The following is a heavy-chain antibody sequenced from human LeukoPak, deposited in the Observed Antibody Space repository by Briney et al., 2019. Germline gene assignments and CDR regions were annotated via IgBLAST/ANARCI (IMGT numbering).Heavy chain of an antibody. CDR2: MNQDGSAK. D-gene: IGHD3-16*01. J-gene: IGHJ6*02. V-gene: IGHV3-7*01. CDR3: ATYTHWVAGDV. Sequence: GGSLRLFCAASGFTFNDSWMSWVRQAQGKGLEWVANMNQDGSAKGYVDSVKGRFTISRNNARNSLYLQMSSLRPEDTAVYYCATYTHWVAGDVWGQGTTVTVSS. CDR1: GFTFNDSW.